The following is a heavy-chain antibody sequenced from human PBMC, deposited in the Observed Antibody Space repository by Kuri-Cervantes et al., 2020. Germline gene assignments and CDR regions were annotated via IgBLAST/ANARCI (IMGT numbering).Heavy chain of an antibody. CDR3: ARARIAAAGTWDY. Sequence: SETLSLTCTVSGGSISSGDYYWSWIRQPPGKGLEWIGYIYYSGSTYYNPSLKSRVTISVDTSKNQFSLKLSSVTAADTAVYYCARARIAAAGTWDYWGQGTLVTVSS. V-gene: IGHV4-30-4*01. J-gene: IGHJ4*02. CDR1: GGSISSGDYY. CDR2: IYYSGST. D-gene: IGHD6-13*01.